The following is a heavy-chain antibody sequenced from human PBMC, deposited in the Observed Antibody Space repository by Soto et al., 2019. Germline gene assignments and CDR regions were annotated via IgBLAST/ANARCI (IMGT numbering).Heavy chain of an antibody. CDR3: AREGLWQQLPRCFDY. Sequence: QVQLVQSGAEVKKPGASVKVSCKASGYTFTTYYMHWVRQAPGQGLEWMGIINPSGGGTNYAQKFVDRRTMTRDTSTTTVDMELSSLRAEDTAVYYCAREGLWQQLPRCFDYWGQGTLVTVSS. J-gene: IGHJ4*02. D-gene: IGHD6-13*01. V-gene: IGHV1-46*01. CDR1: GYTFTTYY. CDR2: INPSGGGT.